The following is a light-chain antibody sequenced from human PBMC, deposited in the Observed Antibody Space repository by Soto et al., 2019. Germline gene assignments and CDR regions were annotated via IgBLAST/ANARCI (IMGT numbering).Light chain of an antibody. J-gene: IGLJ1*01. CDR1: NSNIGSNT. CDR2: NNN. CDR3: AVWDDSLSGRKV. Sequence: QSVLTQPPSASGTPGQRVTISCSGSNSNIGSNTVNWYQQLPGTAPQLLIYNNNQRPSGVPDRFSGSKSGTAASLAISGLQSDDEADYYCAVWDDSLSGRKVFGTGTKLTVL. V-gene: IGLV1-44*01.